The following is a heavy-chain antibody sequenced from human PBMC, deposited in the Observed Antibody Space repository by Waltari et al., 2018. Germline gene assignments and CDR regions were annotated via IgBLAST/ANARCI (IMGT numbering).Heavy chain of an antibody. CDR2: IHSSGSYI. D-gene: IGHD2-8*02. CDR1: GFTFSTFS. J-gene: IGHJ4*02. CDR3: AREGLLD. V-gene: IGHV3-21*06. Sequence: EVLLVESGGGLVKPGGSLSLSCATSGFTFSTFSMTWVRHARGKGMEWVSSIHSSGSYIYYADSVKGRFTNSRDNTKNSLDLQMNSLRDEDTAVYYCAREGLLDWGQGTLVTVSS.